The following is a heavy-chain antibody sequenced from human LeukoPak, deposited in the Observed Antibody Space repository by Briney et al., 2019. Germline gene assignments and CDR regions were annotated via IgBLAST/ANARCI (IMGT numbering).Heavy chain of an antibody. D-gene: IGHD3-22*01. V-gene: IGHV3-15*01. J-gene: IGHJ3*02. CDR3: TTGRGYYDSSGSLGAFDI. Sequence: GGSLRLSCAASGFTFSSYSMNWVRQAPGKGLEWVGRIKSKTDGGTTDFAAPVKDRFTTSRDDSKNTLYLQMNSLRTEDTAVYYCTTGRGYYDSSGSLGAFDIWGQGTVVAVSS. CDR2: IKSKTDGGTT. CDR1: GFTFSSYS.